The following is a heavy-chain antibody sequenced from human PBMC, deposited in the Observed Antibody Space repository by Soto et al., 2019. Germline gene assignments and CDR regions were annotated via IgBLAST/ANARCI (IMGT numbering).Heavy chain of an antibody. J-gene: IGHJ3*02. D-gene: IGHD6-19*01. V-gene: IGHV3-23*01. CDR2: ISGSGGTA. CDR1: GFIFSSYA. CDR3: ANPAGGWYEAFGI. Sequence: EVQLLESGGGLVQPGGSLRLSCAASGFIFSSYAMTWVRQAPGKGLEWVSSISGSGGTAYYADSVKGRFTISRDNSRNTLDLQINSLRAEDTAVYYCANPAGGWYEAFGIWGQGTMVTVSS.